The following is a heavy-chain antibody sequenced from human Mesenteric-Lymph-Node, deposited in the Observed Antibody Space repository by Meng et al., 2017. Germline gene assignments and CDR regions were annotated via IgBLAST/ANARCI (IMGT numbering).Heavy chain of an antibody. J-gene: IGHJ4*02. CDR1: GFTFTSYW. CDR3: ARGRYCTSGSCYFDY. CDR2: VKQDGNEK. Sequence: GGSLRLSCAASGFTFTSYWMNWVRQAPGKGLEWVANVKQDGNEKHFVDSVKGRFTISRDNTKNSVNLQMNSLRSEDTAVYFCARGRYCTSGSCYFDYWGQGALVTVSS. D-gene: IGHD2-15*01. V-gene: IGHV3-7*01.